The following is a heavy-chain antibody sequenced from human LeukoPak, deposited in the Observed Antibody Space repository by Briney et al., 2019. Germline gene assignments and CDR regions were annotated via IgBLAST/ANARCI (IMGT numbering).Heavy chain of an antibody. CDR2: INSDGSST. D-gene: IGHD2-15*01. CDR3: AKVLGGLWPGIDY. J-gene: IGHJ4*02. V-gene: IGHV3-74*01. CDR1: GFTLSSYW. Sequence: PGGSLRLSCAASGFTLSSYWMHWVRQAPGKGLVWVSRINSDGSSTGYADSVTGRFTISRDNAKNTVYLQMNSLRAEDTAVYYCAKVLGGLWPGIDYWGQGTVVTVSS.